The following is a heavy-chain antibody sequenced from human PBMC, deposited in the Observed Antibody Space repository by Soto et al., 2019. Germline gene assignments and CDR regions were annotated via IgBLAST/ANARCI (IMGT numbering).Heavy chain of an antibody. CDR1: GFTVSGYY. CDR2: SSNSGTYT. V-gene: IGHV3-11*06. J-gene: IGHJ4*02. D-gene: IGHD3-10*02. CDR3: APSGDTYNVLDY. Sequence: GGCLSRSCAASGFTVSGYYMSWIRQAPGKGLEWLSYSSNSGTYTRYADSVKGRFSISRDNAKNSLYLQINSLRGDDTATYYCAPSGDTYNVLDYWGQGTPFT.